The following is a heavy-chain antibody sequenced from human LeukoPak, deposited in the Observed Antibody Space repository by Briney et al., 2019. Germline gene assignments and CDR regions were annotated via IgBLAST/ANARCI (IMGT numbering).Heavy chain of an antibody. Sequence: GGSLRLSCAASGFTFSSYAMHWVRQAPGKGLEWVAVISYDGSNKYYADSVKGRFTISRDNSKNTLYLQMNSLRAEDTAVYYCEVYGDYAFDYWGQGTLVTVSS. CDR1: GFTFSSYA. J-gene: IGHJ4*02. V-gene: IGHV3-30*14. CDR2: ISYDGSNK. CDR3: EVYGDYAFDY. D-gene: IGHD4-17*01.